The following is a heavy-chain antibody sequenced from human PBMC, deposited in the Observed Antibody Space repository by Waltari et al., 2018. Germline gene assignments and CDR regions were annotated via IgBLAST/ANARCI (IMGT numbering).Heavy chain of an antibody. CDR2: INHKGNT. J-gene: IGHJ3*02. Sequence: QVQLQQWGAGLLKASETLSLTCGIQGGSFSGYYWSWIRQAPGKGLEWIGEINHKGNTNNNPSLKSRVTTSVDTSKNQFSLKLSSVTVADTAVYYCARGGLDYSDSTGFDSFDIWGQGTWVTVSS. CDR3: ARGGLDYSDSTGFDSFDI. D-gene: IGHD3-22*01. V-gene: IGHV4-34*01. CDR1: GGSFSGYY.